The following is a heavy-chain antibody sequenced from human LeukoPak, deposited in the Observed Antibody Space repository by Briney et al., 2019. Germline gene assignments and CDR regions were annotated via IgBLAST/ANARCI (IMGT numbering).Heavy chain of an antibody. CDR1: GGSFSGYY. CDR2: INHSEST. Sequence: SETLSLTCAVYGGSFSGYYWSWIRQPPGKGLDWIGGINHSESTNYNPSLKSRVTISVDKSKHQFSLKLSSVTAADTAVYYCARGTAPRNDDWGQGDLVSVSS. V-gene: IGHV4-34*01. D-gene: IGHD6-6*01. CDR3: ARGTAPRNDD. J-gene: IGHJ4*02.